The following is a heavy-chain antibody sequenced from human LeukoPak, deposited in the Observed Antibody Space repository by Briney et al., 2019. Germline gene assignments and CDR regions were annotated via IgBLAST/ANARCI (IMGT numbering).Heavy chain of an antibody. CDR1: GGSISSSSYY. J-gene: IGHJ5*02. CDR2: IYYSGST. Sequence: PSETLSLTCTVSGGSISSSSYYWGWIRQPPGKGLEWIGSIYYSGSTYYNPSLKSRVTISVDTSKNQFSLKLSSVTAADTAVYYCARDLYDFWSGYLNWFDPWGQGTLVTVSS. D-gene: IGHD3-3*01. V-gene: IGHV4-39*07. CDR3: ARDLYDFWSGYLNWFDP.